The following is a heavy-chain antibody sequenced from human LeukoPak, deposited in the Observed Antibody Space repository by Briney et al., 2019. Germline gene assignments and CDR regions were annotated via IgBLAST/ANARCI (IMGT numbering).Heavy chain of an antibody. Sequence: SETLSLTCAVYGGSFSGYYWSWIRQPPGKGLEWIGEINHSGSTNYNPSLKSRVTISVDTSKNQFSLKLSSVTAADTAVYYCARGGRTAFDYWGQGTLVTVSS. CDR1: GGSFSGYY. CDR3: ARGGRTAFDY. CDR2: INHSGST. J-gene: IGHJ4*02. V-gene: IGHV4-34*01.